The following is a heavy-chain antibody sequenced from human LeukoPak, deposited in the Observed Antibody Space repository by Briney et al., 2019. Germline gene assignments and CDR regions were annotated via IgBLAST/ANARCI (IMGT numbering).Heavy chain of an antibody. CDR1: GFTFSSYG. CDR2: ISYDGSDK. J-gene: IGHJ4*02. CDR3: AKDVATKYSLDY. Sequence: GRSLRLSCAASGFTFSSYGIHWVRQAPGKGLEWVALISYDGSDKFFADSVRGRFTISRDNSKNTLYLQMNSLRGEDTAVYYCAKDVATKYSLDYCGQGILVS. V-gene: IGHV3-30*18. D-gene: IGHD5-12*01.